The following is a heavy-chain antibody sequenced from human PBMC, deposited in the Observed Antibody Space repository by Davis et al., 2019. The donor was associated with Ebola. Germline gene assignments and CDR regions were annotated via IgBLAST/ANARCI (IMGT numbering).Heavy chain of an antibody. D-gene: IGHD5-24*01. CDR3: ARDSEMATTIYYYGMDV. CDR2: IWYDGSNK. J-gene: IGHJ6*02. CDR1: GFTFSSYS. V-gene: IGHV3-33*08. Sequence: GGSLRLSCAASGFTFSSYSMNWVRQAPGKGLEWVAVIWYDGSNKYYADSVKGRFTISRDNSKNTLYVQMNSLRAEDTAVYYCARDSEMATTIYYYGMDVWGQGTTVTVSS.